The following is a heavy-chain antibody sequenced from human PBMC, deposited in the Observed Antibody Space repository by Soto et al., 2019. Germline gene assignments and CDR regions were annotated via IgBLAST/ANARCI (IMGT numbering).Heavy chain of an antibody. Sequence: ASVKVSCKASGYTFNNYDIHWVRQAPGHGLEWMGWMNPNSGNTGYAQNFRGRVTMTQNTAIGTACMELSSLRSDDTATYYCTRAYGAETFDFWGQGTRVTVSS. CDR2: MNPNSGNT. D-gene: IGHD3-10*01. CDR3: TRAYGAETFDF. J-gene: IGHJ5*01. V-gene: IGHV1-8*02. CDR1: GYTFNNYD.